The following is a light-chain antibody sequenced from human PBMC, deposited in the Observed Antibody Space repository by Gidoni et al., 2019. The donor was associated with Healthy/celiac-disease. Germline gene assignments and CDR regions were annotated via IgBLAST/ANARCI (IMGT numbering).Light chain of an antibody. Sequence: QSALTQTASVSGSPGQSITISCTGTSSDVGGYNYVSWYQQNTGKAPKLMIYEVSNRPSGVSNRFSGSKSGNTASLTISGLQAEDEADYYCSSYTSSSTVVFGGGTKLTVL. CDR3: SSYTSSSTVV. CDR2: EVS. CDR1: SSDVGGYNY. J-gene: IGLJ2*01. V-gene: IGLV2-14*01.